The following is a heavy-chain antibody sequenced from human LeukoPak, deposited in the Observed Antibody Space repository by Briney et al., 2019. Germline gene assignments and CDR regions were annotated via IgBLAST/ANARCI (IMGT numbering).Heavy chain of an antibody. Sequence: KPGESLKISCKGSGYSFTSYWIGWVRQMPGKGLEWMGIIYPGDSDTRYSPSFQGQVTISADKSISTAYLQWSSLNASDTAMYYCARHNCGGDCYDNYYYYYYMDVWGKGTTVTVSS. CDR2: IYPGDSDT. CDR3: ARHNCGGDCYDNYYYYYYMDV. V-gene: IGHV5-51*01. J-gene: IGHJ6*03. CDR1: GYSFTSYW. D-gene: IGHD2-21*02.